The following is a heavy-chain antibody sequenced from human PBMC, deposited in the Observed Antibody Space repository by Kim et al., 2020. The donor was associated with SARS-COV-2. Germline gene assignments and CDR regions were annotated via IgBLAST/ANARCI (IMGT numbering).Heavy chain of an antibody. CDR2: ISSSGSTI. CDR1: GFTFSDYY. CDR3: ARDLRELLRSRIWGFVGRAGFDYYYGMDV. J-gene: IGHJ6*02. D-gene: IGHD1-26*01. Sequence: GGSLRLSCAASGFTFSDYYMSWIRQAPGKGLEWVSYISSSGSTIYYADSVKGRFTISRDNAKNSLYLQMNSLRAEDTAVYYCARDLRELLRSRIWGFVGRAGFDYYYGMDVWGQGTTVTVSS. V-gene: IGHV3-11*01.